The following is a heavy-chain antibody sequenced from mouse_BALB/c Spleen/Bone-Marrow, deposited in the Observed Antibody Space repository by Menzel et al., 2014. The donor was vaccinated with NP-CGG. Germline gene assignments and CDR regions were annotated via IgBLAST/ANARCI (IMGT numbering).Heavy chain of an antibody. CDR3: ARGGYDPAWFAY. J-gene: IGHJ3*01. CDR2: INPYNGGT. CDR1: GYSFTGYT. D-gene: IGHD2-14*01. Sequence: VQLQQSGPELVRPGASMKISCKASGYSFTGYTMNWVKQSHGKNLEWIGLINPYNGGTSYNQKFKGKATLTVDKSSSTTYVELLILTSEDSAVYYCARGGYDPAWFAYWGQGTLVTVSA. V-gene: IGHV1-18*01.